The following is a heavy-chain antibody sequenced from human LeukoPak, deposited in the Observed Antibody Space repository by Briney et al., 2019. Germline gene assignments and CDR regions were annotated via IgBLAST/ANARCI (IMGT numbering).Heavy chain of an antibody. CDR1: GFTFSSYG. J-gene: IGHJ4*02. Sequence: PGGSLRLSXAASGFTFSSYGMHWVRQAPGKGLEWVAFIRYDGSNKYYADSVKGRFTISRDNSKNTLYLQMNSLRAEDTAVYYCAKDRVVPAANYFDYWGQGTLVTVSS. CDR3: AKDRVVPAANYFDY. V-gene: IGHV3-30*02. CDR2: IRYDGSNK. D-gene: IGHD2-2*01.